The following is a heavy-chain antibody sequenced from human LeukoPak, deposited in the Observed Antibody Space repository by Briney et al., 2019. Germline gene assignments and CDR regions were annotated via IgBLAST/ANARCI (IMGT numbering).Heavy chain of an antibody. V-gene: IGHV1-2*02. CDR3: ARDGWFGITMVRGAIDY. CDR2: INPNSGGT. Sequence: ASVKVSCKASGYTFTGYYMHWVRQAPGQGLEWMGWINPNSGGTNYAQKFQGRVTMTRDTSISTAYMELSRLRSDDTAVYYCARDGWFGITMVRGAIDYWGQGTLVTVSS. J-gene: IGHJ4*02. D-gene: IGHD3-10*01. CDR1: GYTFTGYY.